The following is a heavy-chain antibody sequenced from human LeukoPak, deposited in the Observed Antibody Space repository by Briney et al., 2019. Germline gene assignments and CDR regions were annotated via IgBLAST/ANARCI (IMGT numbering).Heavy chain of an antibody. CDR2: ISYDGSNK. V-gene: IGHV3-30-3*01. Sequence: PGGSLRPSCAASGFTFSSYTMHWVRQAPGKGLEWVAVISYDGSNKYYADSVKGRFTISRDNSKNTLYLQMNSLRSEDTAVYYCARDRPLGYYDSSGYYSDYWGQGTLVTVSS. D-gene: IGHD3-22*01. J-gene: IGHJ4*02. CDR1: GFTFSSYT. CDR3: ARDRPLGYYDSSGYYSDY.